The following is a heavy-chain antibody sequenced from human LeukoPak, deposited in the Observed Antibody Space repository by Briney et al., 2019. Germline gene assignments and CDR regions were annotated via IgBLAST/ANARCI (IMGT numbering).Heavy chain of an antibody. Sequence: GGSLRLSCAASGFTFDDYGMSWVRQAPGKGLEWVSGINWNGGSTGYADSVKGRFTISRDNSKNTLYLQMNSLRAEDTAVYYCAKDQVAAAGIPFDYWGQGALVTVSS. CDR3: AKDQVAAAGIPFDY. V-gene: IGHV3-20*04. J-gene: IGHJ4*02. CDR2: INWNGGST. CDR1: GFTFDDYG. D-gene: IGHD6-13*01.